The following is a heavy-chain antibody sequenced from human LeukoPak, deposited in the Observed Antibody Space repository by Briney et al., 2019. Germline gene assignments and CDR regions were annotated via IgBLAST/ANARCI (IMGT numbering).Heavy chain of an antibody. Sequence: PGGSLRLSCEASGFTFSNYGMNWVRQAPGEGLEWVSYISSGGDIIYYTDSVKGRFTISRDNAKNSVDLQVNSLGAEDTAVYYCAKDMKAAWYFDYWGQGTLVTVSS. V-gene: IGHV3-48*04. J-gene: IGHJ4*02. D-gene: IGHD2-15*01. CDR2: ISSGGDII. CDR3: AKDMKAAWYFDY. CDR1: GFTFSNYG.